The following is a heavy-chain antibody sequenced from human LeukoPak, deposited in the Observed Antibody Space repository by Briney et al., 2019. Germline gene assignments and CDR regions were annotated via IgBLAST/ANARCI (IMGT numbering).Heavy chain of an antibody. CDR1: GFNFGNHA. CDR3: ARDRDFWGYGGMDV. D-gene: IGHD3-3*01. Sequence: GGSLRLSCVASGFNFGNHAMHWVRQTPGKGPECVAVIAYHGTNEYDADSVKGRFTTSRDNSKNRLYLQMKSLTPEDTAVYYCARDRDFWGYGGMDVWGQGTTVTVSS. V-gene: IGHV3-30-3*01. J-gene: IGHJ6*02. CDR2: IAYHGTNE.